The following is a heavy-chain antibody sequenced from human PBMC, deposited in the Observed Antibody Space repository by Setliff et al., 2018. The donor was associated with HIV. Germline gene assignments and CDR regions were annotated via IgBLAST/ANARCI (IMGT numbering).Heavy chain of an antibody. CDR2: IIHTGST. V-gene: IGHV4-34*01. D-gene: IGHD2-2*01. J-gene: IGHJ6*02. Sequence: WIRQPPGKGLEWIGEIIHTGSTNYNPSLKSRVTISVDTSKNQFSLRLSSVAAADTAVYYCARGRSCSSSSCYLVYYYYYGMDVWGHGSTVTVSS. CDR3: ARGRSCSSSSCYLVYYYYYGMDV.